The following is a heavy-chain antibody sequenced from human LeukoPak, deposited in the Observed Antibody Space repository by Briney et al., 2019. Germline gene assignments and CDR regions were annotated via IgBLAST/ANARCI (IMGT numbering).Heavy chain of an antibody. Sequence: PGGSLRLSCAASGFTFSSYAMSWVRQAPGKGLEWVSAISGSGGSTYYADSVKGRFTISRDNSKNTLYLQMNSLRAEDTAVYYCARDARYYYGSGAFDYWGQGTLVTVSS. J-gene: IGHJ4*02. CDR3: ARDARYYYGSGAFDY. V-gene: IGHV3-23*01. D-gene: IGHD3-10*01. CDR2: ISGSGGST. CDR1: GFTFSSYA.